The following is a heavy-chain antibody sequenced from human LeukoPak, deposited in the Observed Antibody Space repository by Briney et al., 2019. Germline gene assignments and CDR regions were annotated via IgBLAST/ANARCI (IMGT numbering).Heavy chain of an antibody. CDR3: ASQSYARFDP. CDR1: GLTFSSRW. Sequence: PGGPLRLSCAASGLTFSSRWMSWVRQAPGKGREWVGNIQPDGREQYPVDSVKGRFTISRDNARNSLFLQMSSLRVEDTAVYYCASQSYARFDPWGQGTLVTVSS. V-gene: IGHV3-7*01. J-gene: IGHJ5*02. D-gene: IGHD3-16*01. CDR2: IQPDGREQ.